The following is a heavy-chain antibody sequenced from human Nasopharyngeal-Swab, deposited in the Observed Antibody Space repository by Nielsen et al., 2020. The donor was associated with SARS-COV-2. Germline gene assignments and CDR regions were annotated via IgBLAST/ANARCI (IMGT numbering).Heavy chain of an antibody. Sequence: ASVKVSCKASGYTFTSYYMHWVRQAPGRGLEWMGIINPSGGSTSYAQKFQGRVTMTRDTSTSTVYMELSSLRSADTAVYYCATSPAVAGTVVPPYYYYGMDVWGQGTTVTVS. V-gene: IGHV1-46*01. CDR2: INPSGGST. CDR3: ATSPAVAGTVVPPYYYYGMDV. J-gene: IGHJ6*02. D-gene: IGHD6-19*01. CDR1: GYTFTSYY.